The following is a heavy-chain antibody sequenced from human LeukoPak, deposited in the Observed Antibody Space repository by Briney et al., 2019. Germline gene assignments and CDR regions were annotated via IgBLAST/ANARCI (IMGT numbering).Heavy chain of an antibody. J-gene: IGHJ4*02. CDR3: ARDSGSSGWDPTSFLDY. CDR1: GYTFTGYH. CDR2: IIPNSGGA. D-gene: IGHD6-19*01. Sequence: GSLKVSCKASGYTFTGYHIHWVRQAPGQGLEWMGWIIPNSGGAYSAQKFLGRVSMTRDTSISTVYMDLTSLRSDDTAVYFCARDSGSSGWDPTSFLDYWGRGTLVTVFS. V-gene: IGHV1-2*02.